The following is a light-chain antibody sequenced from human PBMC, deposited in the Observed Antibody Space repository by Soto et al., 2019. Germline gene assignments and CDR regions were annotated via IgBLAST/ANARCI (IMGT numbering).Light chain of an antibody. CDR3: SSYTSSSTYV. Sequence: SALTQPASVSGSPGQSITISCTGTGSDVGGYDYVSWYQHHPGKAPKVMIYEVTNRPSGVSNRFSGSKSGNTASLTISGLLAEDEADYYCSSYTSSSTYVFGTGTKVTGL. J-gene: IGLJ1*01. V-gene: IGLV2-14*01. CDR1: GSDVGGYDY. CDR2: EVT.